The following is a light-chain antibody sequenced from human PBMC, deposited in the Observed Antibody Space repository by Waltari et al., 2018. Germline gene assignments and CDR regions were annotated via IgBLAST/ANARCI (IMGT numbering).Light chain of an antibody. V-gene: IGLV3-1*01. CDR3: QAWDSRHVI. Sequence: SYELTQPPSVSVSPGQTASITCSGDKLGDKYASWYQQKPGQYPVLVIFQDTKRPSGIPGRFSGSNSVNTATLTISGTQAMDEADYYCQAWDSRHVIIGGGTKLTVL. J-gene: IGLJ2*01. CDR1: KLGDKY. CDR2: QDT.